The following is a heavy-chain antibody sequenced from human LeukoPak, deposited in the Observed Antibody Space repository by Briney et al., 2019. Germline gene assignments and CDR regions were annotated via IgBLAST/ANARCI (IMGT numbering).Heavy chain of an antibody. CDR3: ARWYCSSTSCQFDY. Sequence: GASVKVSCKASGYTFTTYDISWVRQATGQGLEWMGWMNPNSGNTGYAQKLQGRVTITRNTSISTAYMELSSLRSEDTAVYYCARWYCSSTSCQFDYWGQGTLVTVSS. D-gene: IGHD2-2*01. CDR2: MNPNSGNT. CDR1: GYTFTTYD. V-gene: IGHV1-8*03. J-gene: IGHJ4*02.